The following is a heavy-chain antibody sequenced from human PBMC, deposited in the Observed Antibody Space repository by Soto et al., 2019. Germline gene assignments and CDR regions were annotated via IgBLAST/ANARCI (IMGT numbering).Heavy chain of an antibody. V-gene: IGHV3-53*01. CDR3: GQTTGWPGFDF. CDR2: IYGGGTT. CDR1: GFAVSSKY. Sequence: EVQLVESGGGLIQPGGSLRLSCAASGFAVSSKYMTWVRQAPGKGLEWVSVIYGGGTTYYADSVKGRFTISRDTSKNTLYLQRNSLRAEDTAVYCCGQTTGWPGFDFWGQGTLVTVSS. J-gene: IGHJ4*02. D-gene: IGHD6-19*01.